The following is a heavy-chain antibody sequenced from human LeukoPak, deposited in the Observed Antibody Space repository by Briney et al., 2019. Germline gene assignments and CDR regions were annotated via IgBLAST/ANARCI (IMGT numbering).Heavy chain of an antibody. D-gene: IGHD3-3*01. CDR1: GFTFSSYA. CDR2: ISYDGSNK. CDR3: ARDHFGVPYGAIDP. V-gene: IGHV3-30-3*01. Sequence: GRSLRLSCAASGFTFSSYAMHWVRQAPGKGLEWVAVISYDGSNKYYADSVKGRFTISRDNSKNTLYLQMNSLRAEDTAVYYCARDHFGVPYGAIDPWGQGTLVTVSS. J-gene: IGHJ5*02.